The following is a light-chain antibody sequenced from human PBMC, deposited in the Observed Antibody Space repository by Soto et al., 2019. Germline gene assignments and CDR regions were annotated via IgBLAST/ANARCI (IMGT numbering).Light chain of an antibody. V-gene: IGKV3-15*01. J-gene: IGKJ1*01. CDR1: QTVSGN. Sequence: EMVMTQSPATVSVSPGGRATLSCRASQTVSGNLAWYQQKPGQAPRLLIFGASTRATGIPARFSGSGSGTDFSLSISILQSEDFAVYYCQQYITWPRTFGQGTKVEI. CDR3: QQYITWPRT. CDR2: GAS.